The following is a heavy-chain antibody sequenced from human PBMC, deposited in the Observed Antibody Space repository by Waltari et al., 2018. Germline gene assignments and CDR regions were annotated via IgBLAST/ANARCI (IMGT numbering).Heavy chain of an antibody. CDR2: ISVGGGTT. J-gene: IGHJ4*02. Sequence: EEQLVESGGGLVQPGGSLRLSCVASGFTFRASPLSWVRQAPGKGLEWVSDISVGGGTTYYADSVKGRFTISRDNSKNILYLQMNSLRAEDTAFYYCVKQRVRASPIFDYWGLGTLVTVSS. D-gene: IGHD6-25*01. V-gene: IGHV3-23*04. CDR3: VKQRVRASPIFDY. CDR1: GFTFRASP.